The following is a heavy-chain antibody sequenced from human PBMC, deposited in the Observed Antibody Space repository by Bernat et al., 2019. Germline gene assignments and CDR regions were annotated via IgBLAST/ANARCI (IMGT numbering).Heavy chain of an antibody. V-gene: IGHV3-74*01. CDR2: INSDGSST. Sequence: EVQLVESGGGLVQPGGSLRLSCAASGFTFSSYWMHWVRQAPGKGLVWVSRINSDGSSTSYADSVKGRFTISRDNAKNTLYLQMNSLRAEDTAVYYCARVARRRSSSWYRVGGAHYYYDGMDVWGQGTTVTVSS. J-gene: IGHJ6*02. CDR1: GFTFSSYW. CDR3: ARVARRRSSSWYRVGGAHYYYDGMDV. D-gene: IGHD6-13*01.